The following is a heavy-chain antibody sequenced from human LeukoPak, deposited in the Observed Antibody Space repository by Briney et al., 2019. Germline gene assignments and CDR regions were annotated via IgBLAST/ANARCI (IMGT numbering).Heavy chain of an antibody. CDR2: ISGSGGST. J-gene: IGHJ4*02. CDR1: GFTFSSYG. D-gene: IGHD2-15*01. Sequence: GGSLRLSCAASGFTFSSYGMSWVRQAPGKGLEWVSAISGSGGSTYYADSVKGRFTISRDNSKNTLYLQMSSLRAEDTAVYYCAKVTYCSGGSCYEPDYFDYWGQGTLVTVSS. V-gene: IGHV3-23*01. CDR3: AKVTYCSGGSCYEPDYFDY.